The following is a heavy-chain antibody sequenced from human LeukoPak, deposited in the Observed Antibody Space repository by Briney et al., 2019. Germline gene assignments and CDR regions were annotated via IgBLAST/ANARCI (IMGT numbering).Heavy chain of an antibody. V-gene: IGHV4-59*08. Sequence: SETLSLTCSVSGGSISNYYWTWIRQPPGKGLEWIGYIYYSGNTNYNPSLKSRVTISLDTSKNQLSLKLTSATAADTAVYYCARCSRGTSVGMDVWGQGTTVTVSS. D-gene: IGHD1-1*01. CDR3: ARCSRGTSVGMDV. J-gene: IGHJ6*02. CDR2: IYYSGNT. CDR1: GGSISNYY.